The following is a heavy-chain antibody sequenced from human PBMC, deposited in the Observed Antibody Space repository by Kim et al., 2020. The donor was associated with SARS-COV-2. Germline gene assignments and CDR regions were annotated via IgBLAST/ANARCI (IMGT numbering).Heavy chain of an antibody. J-gene: IGHJ3*02. V-gene: IGHV3-48*04. Sequence: GGSLRLSCATSGFTLSLYSMNWVRQAPGKGLEWVSHISDSSSTTKYADSVKGRFTISRDNTKNPLYLQINSLRVEDTAVYYCVRENYWAFDIWGQGTMVT. D-gene: IGHD1-7*01. CDR3: VRENYWAFDI. CDR1: GFTLSLYS. CDR2: ISDSSSTT.